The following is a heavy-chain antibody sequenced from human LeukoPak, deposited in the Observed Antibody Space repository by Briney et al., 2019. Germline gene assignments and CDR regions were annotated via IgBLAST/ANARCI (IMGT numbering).Heavy chain of an antibody. CDR1: GFTFSTYA. CDR2: ISYDESNK. V-gene: IGHV3-30*04. J-gene: IGHJ2*01. Sequence: GGSLRLSCAASGFTFSTYAVHWVRQAPGKGLEGVAVISYDESNKYYTDSVQGRFTISRDNSKNTLYLQMNSLRAEDTAVYYCARGGRDGQIYWFLDLWGRGTLVTVAS. CDR3: ARGGRDGQIYWFLDL. D-gene: IGHD5-24*01.